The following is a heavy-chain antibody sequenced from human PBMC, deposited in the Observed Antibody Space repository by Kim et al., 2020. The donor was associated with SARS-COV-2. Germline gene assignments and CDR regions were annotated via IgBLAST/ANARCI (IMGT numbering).Heavy chain of an antibody. CDR2: IVPIFGTA. V-gene: IGHV1-69*13. CDR3: ARAPNYPYYDSSGYYSY. Sequence: SVKVSCKASGGTFSSYAISWVRQAPGQGLEWMGGIVPIFGTANYAQKFQGRVTITADQSTSTAYMELSSLRSEDTAVYYFARAPNYPYYDSSGYYSYWGQGTLVTVSS. D-gene: IGHD3-22*01. CDR1: GGTFSSYA. J-gene: IGHJ4*02.